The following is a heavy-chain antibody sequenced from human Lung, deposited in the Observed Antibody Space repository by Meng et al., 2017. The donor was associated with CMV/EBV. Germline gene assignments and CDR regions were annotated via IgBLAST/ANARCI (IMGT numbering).Heavy chain of an antibody. Sequence: SCAASGFSFSDYYMDWVRQAPEKGLEWVGRIRNKANSYTTEYAASVKGRLIISRDDSENSLNLQMNSLKTEDTAVYYCTRAVSYSGRSYFDSWGPGTXVTVSS. J-gene: IGHJ4*02. CDR1: GFSFSDYY. V-gene: IGHV3-72*01. CDR2: IRNKANSYTT. D-gene: IGHD1-26*01. CDR3: TRAVSYSGRSYFDS.